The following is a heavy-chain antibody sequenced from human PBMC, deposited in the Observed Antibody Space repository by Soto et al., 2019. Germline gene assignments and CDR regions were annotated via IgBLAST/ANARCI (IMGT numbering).Heavy chain of an antibody. CDR2: IYYSGST. CDR1: GGSISSSSYY. J-gene: IGHJ6*02. V-gene: IGHV4-39*01. Sequence: SETLSLTCTVSGGSISSSSYYWGWIRQPPGKGLEWIGSIYYSGSTYYNPSLKSRVTISVDTSRNQFSLKLSSVTAADTAVYYCARLGQGYYGSGSLYYYYGMDVWGQGTTVTVSS. D-gene: IGHD3-10*01. CDR3: ARLGQGYYGSGSLYYYYGMDV.